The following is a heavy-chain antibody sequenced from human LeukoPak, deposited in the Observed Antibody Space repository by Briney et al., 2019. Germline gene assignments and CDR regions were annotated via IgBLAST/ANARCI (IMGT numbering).Heavy chain of an antibody. Sequence: ASETLSLTCSVSGVSMTGYYWSWIRQAPGKAPEWIGYIYSSRSTNYNPSLNSRVTMSLDASKYQFSLKLTFVTAADTAVYYCATRPADGSWYGVFDFWSRGTLVTVSS. J-gene: IGHJ4*01. D-gene: IGHD3-10*01. V-gene: IGHV4-59*01. CDR3: ATRPADGSWYGVFDF. CDR2: IYSSRST. CDR1: GVSMTGYY.